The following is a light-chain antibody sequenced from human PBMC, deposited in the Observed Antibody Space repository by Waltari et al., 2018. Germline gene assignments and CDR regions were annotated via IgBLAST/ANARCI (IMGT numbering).Light chain of an antibody. CDR2: DVT. J-gene: IGLJ1*01. CDR1: DSDVGGYEY. Sequence: QSALTQPRSVSGSPGQSVTISCTGTDSDVGGYEYVSWYQHHPGKAPKLLIYDVTKRPSGVPDRFSCSKSGNTASLTSSGLHGEDEADYYCCSDADNNIYVFGTGTNVAVL. CDR3: CSDADNNIYV. V-gene: IGLV2-11*01.